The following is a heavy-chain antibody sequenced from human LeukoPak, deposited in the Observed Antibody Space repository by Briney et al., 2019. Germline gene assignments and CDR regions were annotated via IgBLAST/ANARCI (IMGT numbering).Heavy chain of an antibody. CDR1: GFTFSSYG. D-gene: IGHD4-23*01. J-gene: IGHJ3*02. CDR3: ARDDYGGNGDAFDI. V-gene: IGHV3-33*01. CDR2: IWYDGSNK. Sequence: GGSLRLSCAASGFTFSSYGMHWVRQAPGKGLEWGAVIWYDGSNKYYADSVKGRFTISRDNSKNTLYLQMNSLRAEDTAVYYCARDDYGGNGDAFDIWGQGTMVTVSS.